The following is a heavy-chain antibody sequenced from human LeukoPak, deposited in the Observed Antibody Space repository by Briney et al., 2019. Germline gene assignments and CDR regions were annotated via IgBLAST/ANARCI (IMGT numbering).Heavy chain of an antibody. CDR3: VTGLGRTDHDY. CDR2: IKRNIDGGTT. CDR1: GFTFSSTW. V-gene: IGHV3-15*01. Sequence: GGSLRLSCAVSGFTFSSTWMSWVRQAPGKGLEWVGRIKRNIDGGTTDYAAPVNGRFTISRDDSKNTLYLQMNSLKTEDTAVYYCVTGLGRTDHDYWGQGTLVTVSS. J-gene: IGHJ4*02. D-gene: IGHD1/OR15-1a*01.